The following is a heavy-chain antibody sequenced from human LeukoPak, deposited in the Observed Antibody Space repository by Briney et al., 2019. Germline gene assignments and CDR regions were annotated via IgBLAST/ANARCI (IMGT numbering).Heavy chain of an antibody. J-gene: IGHJ6*02. V-gene: IGHV3-66*01. CDR3: ARDHRVAVAGTYYYYGMDV. Sequence: GGSLRLSCAASGFTVSSNYMSWVRQAPGKGLEWVSVIYSGGSTYYADSVKGRFTISRDNSKNTLYLQMNSLRAEDTAVYYCARDHRVAVAGTYYYYGMDVWGQGTTVTVSS. CDR2: IYSGGST. CDR1: GFTVSSNY. D-gene: IGHD6-19*01.